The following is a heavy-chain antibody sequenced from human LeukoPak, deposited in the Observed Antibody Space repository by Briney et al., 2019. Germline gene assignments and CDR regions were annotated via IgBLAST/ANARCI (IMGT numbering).Heavy chain of an antibody. Sequence: AGGSLRLSCAASGFTASSNYMSWVRQAPGKGLEWVSVIYSGGSTYYADSVKGRFTISRDNSKNTLYLQMNSLRAEDTAVYYCARDIVATNFDYWGQGTLVTVSS. CDR2: IYSGGST. D-gene: IGHD5-12*01. V-gene: IGHV3-66*01. J-gene: IGHJ4*02. CDR3: ARDIVATNFDY. CDR1: GFTASSNY.